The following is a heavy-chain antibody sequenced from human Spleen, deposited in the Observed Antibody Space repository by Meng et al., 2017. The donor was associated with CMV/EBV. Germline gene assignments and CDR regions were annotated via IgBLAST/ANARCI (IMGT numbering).Heavy chain of an antibody. CDR1: GFTFSSYW. V-gene: IGHV3-74*01. D-gene: IGHD2-21*01. J-gene: IGHJ6*02. Sequence: GESLKISCAASGFTFSSYWMHWVRQAPGKGLVWVSRINSDGSMTDYADSVKGRFTISRDNAKDTLFLQMNSLRVEDTAVYYCTGPGVWYYGMDVWGQGTTVTVSS. CDR2: INSDGSMT. CDR3: TGPGVWYYGMDV.